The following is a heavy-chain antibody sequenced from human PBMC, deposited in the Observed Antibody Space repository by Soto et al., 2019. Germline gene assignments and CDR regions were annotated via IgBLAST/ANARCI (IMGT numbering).Heavy chain of an antibody. CDR3: ARSNYFDY. J-gene: IGHJ4*02. CDR1: GGSIRNYY. CDR2: IYYSGTT. V-gene: IGHV4-59*08. Sequence: QVQLQESGPGLVKPAETLSLTCTVSGGSIRNYYWSWFRQPPGKGLEWIGYIYYSGTTNYNPSLKRRVTISVDTSKNQFSLRLSSVTAADTAVYYCARSNYFDYWGQGTLVTVSS.